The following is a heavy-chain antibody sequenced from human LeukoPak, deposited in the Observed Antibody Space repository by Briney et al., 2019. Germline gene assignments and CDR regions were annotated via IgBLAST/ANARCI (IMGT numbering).Heavy chain of an antibody. Sequence: GGSLRLSCAASGFTFSNYWMHWVHQAPGKGLVWVSRVNSDGSSTTYADSVKGRFTISRDNAKNTLYLQMSSLRAEDTAVYYCARGGVTGAPNYYWGQGTLVTVSS. V-gene: IGHV3-74*01. CDR2: VNSDGSST. J-gene: IGHJ4*02. CDR3: ARGGVTGAPNYY. D-gene: IGHD1-20*01. CDR1: GFTFSNYW.